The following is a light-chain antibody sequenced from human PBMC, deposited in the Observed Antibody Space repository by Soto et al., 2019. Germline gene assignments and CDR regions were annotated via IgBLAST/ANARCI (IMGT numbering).Light chain of an antibody. CDR2: SNN. J-gene: IGLJ1*01. V-gene: IGLV1-44*01. CDR3: AAWDETLEAV. CDR1: SANIGSNT. Sequence: QSVLTQPPSASGTPGQRVTISGSGSSANIGSNTVNWYQQLPGTAPKLLIYSNNQRPSGVPDRFSGSKSGTSASLAISGLQSEDEADYYCAAWDETLEAVFATWPKANVL.